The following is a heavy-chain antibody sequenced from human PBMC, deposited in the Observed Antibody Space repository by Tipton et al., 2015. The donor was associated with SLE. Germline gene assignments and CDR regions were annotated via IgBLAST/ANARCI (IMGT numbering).Heavy chain of an antibody. D-gene: IGHD6-13*01. CDR3: ARDRVYSSSYYMDV. V-gene: IGHV4-61*02. J-gene: IGHJ6*03. CDR2: VSASGST. Sequence: TLSLTCTVSGGSTTSGNYYWSWIRQPAGKGLEWIGRVSASGSTNYNPSLKSRVTISVDTSKNQFSLKLSSVTAADTAVYYCARDRVYSSSYYMDVWGKGTTVTVSS. CDR1: GGSTTSGNYY.